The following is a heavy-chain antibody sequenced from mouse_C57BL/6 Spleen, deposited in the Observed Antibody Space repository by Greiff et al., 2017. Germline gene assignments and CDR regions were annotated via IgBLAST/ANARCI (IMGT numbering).Heavy chain of an antibody. CDR3: ARRDYNFWYFDV. CDR2: INPSNGGT. CDR1: GYTFTSYW. V-gene: IGHV1-53*01. D-gene: IGHD2-13*01. J-gene: IGHJ1*03. Sequence: QVQLKQPGTELVKPGASVKLSCKASGYTFTSYWMHWVKQRPGQGLVWIGNINPSNGGTNYNEKFKSKATLTVDKSSSTAYMQLSSLTSEDSAVYYCARRDYNFWYFDVWGTGTTVTVSS.